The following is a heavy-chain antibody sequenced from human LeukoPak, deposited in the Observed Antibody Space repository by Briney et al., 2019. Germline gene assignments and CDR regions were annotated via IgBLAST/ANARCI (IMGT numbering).Heavy chain of an antibody. CDR3: ARGRFGVKGAFDI. CDR2: IYYSGST. Sequence: SENLSLTCTVSGGSISSGDYYWSWIRQPPGKGLEWIGYIYYSGSTYYNPSLKSRVTISVDTSKNQFSLKLSSVTAADTAVYYCARGRFGVKGAFDIWGQGTMVTVSS. D-gene: IGHD3-10*01. V-gene: IGHV4-30-4*01. J-gene: IGHJ3*02. CDR1: GGSISSGDYY.